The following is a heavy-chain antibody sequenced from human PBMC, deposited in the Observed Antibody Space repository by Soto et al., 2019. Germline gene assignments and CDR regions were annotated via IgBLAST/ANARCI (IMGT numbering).Heavy chain of an antibody. D-gene: IGHD3-22*01. CDR3: AKDNNYDSSGYYSN. CDR1: GFTFSSYA. CDR2: ISGSGGST. Sequence: PGGSLRLSCAASGFTFSSYAMSWVRQAPGKGLEWVSAISGSGGSTYYADSVKGRFTISRDNSKNTLYLQMNSLRAEDTAVYYCAKDNNYDSSGYYSNWGQGTLVTVSS. J-gene: IGHJ4*02. V-gene: IGHV3-23*01.